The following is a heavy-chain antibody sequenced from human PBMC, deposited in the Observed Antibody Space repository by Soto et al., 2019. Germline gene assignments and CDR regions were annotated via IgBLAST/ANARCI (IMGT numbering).Heavy chain of an antibody. J-gene: IGHJ4*02. D-gene: IGHD3-16*01. CDR3: ARDGGQREDYFDS. Sequence: EVQLVESGGGLVQPGGSLTLSCAASGFTFSNYWMSWVRQAPGKGLEWVAYISEDGRDKYYVDSVKGRLTISRDNAKNSLYLQMNCLRDEDTAVYYCARDGGQREDYFDSWGQGTLVTVSS. V-gene: IGHV3-7*01. CDR2: ISEDGRDK. CDR1: GFTFSNYW.